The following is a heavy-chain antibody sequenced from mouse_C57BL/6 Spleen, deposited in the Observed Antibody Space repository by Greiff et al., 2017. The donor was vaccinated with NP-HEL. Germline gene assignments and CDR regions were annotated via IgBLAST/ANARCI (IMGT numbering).Heavy chain of an antibody. J-gene: IGHJ1*03. Sequence: VQLKESGTVLARPGASVKMSCKTSGYTFTSYWMHWVKQRPGQGLEWIGAIYPGNSDTSYNQKFKGKAKLTAVTSASTAYMELSSLTNEDSAVYYCTREGNYYGSRGYFDVWGTGTTVTVSS. CDR3: TREGNYYGSRGYFDV. CDR1: GYTFTSYW. V-gene: IGHV1-5*01. D-gene: IGHD1-1*01. CDR2: IYPGNSDT.